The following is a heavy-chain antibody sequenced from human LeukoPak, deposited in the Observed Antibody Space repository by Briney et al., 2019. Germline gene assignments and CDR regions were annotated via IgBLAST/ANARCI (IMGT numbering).Heavy chain of an antibody. CDR2: INSDGSST. Sequence: PGGSLRLSCAASGFTFSSYWMHWVRQAPRKGLVWVSRINSDGSSTSYADSVKGRFTISRDNAKNTLYLQMNSLRAEDTAVYYCARDSSHYCSSTSCYSSGLDYWGQGTLVTVSS. D-gene: IGHD2-2*01. V-gene: IGHV3-74*01. CDR1: GFTFSSYW. CDR3: ARDSSHYCSSTSCYSSGLDY. J-gene: IGHJ4*02.